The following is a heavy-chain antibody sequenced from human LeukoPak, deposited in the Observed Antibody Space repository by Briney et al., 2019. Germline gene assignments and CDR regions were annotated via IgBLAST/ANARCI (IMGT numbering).Heavy chain of an antibody. CDR2: ISWNSDSK. CDR1: GFTFTSYS. Sequence: GGSLRLSCAASGFTFTSYSMHWVRQAPEKGLEWVSGISWNSDSKDYADSVKGRFTISRDNAKNSLFLQVNSLRTEDTALYYCARSVELVRGYFDFWGQGTLVTVSS. V-gene: IGHV3-9*01. D-gene: IGHD1-1*01. CDR3: ARSVELVRGYFDF. J-gene: IGHJ4*02.